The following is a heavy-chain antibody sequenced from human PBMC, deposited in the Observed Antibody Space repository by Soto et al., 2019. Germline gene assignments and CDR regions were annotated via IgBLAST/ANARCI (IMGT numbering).Heavy chain of an antibody. V-gene: IGHV1-18*01. Sequence: GASVEVSCQASGGTFSSYAISWVRQAPGQGLEWMGWISTNSGHTDYAQNLRGRVTMTTDTSTTTAYMELRSLRSDDTAVYYCAREEYRQLDHWGQGTLVTVSS. CDR2: ISTNSGHT. CDR1: GGTFSSYA. CDR3: AREEYRQLDH. D-gene: IGHD3-16*02. J-gene: IGHJ5*02.